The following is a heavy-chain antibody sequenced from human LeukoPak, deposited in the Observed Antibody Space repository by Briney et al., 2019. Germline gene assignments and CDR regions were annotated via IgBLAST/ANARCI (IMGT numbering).Heavy chain of an antibody. D-gene: IGHD6-19*01. V-gene: IGHV3-48*03. CDR2: ISSGSTI. J-gene: IGHJ4*02. CDR3: ARESIAVAGAPFDY. CDR1: GFTFSSYE. Sequence: GSLRLSCAASGFTFSSYEMNWVRQAPGKGLEWVSYISSGSTIYDADSVKGRFTISRDNAKNSLYLQMNSLRAEDTAVYYCARESIAVAGAPFDYWGQGTLVTVSS.